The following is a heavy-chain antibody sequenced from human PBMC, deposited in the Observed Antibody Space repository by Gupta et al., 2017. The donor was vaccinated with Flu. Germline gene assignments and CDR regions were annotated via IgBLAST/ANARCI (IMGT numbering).Heavy chain of an antibody. Sequence: RQPPGKGLEWIGEINHNGRANYNPSLRNRVTISVDTPKNQLSLKVTSLTVADTAVYYCARVALVGCGSNWFDPWGQGTLVTVSS. D-gene: IGHD1-26*01. J-gene: IGHJ5*02. V-gene: IGHV4-34*01. CDR3: ARVALVGCGSNWFDP. CDR2: INHNGRA.